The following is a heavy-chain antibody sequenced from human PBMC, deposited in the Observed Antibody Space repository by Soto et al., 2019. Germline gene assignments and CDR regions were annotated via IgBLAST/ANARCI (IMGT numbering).Heavy chain of an antibody. J-gene: IGHJ4*02. CDR2: IYHSGNT. CDR1: GGSVTSGNYA. CDR3: ARAGLSSRYYYFDY. V-gene: IGHV4-30-2*01. Sequence: QLQLQESGSGLVKPSQTLSLTCAVSGGSVTSGNYAWSWLRQPPGEGLEWIGYIYHSGNTYYNPSLRSRVTISLVRSKNQFSLMLNSVTAADTAVYYCARAGLSSRYYYFDYWGQGSLVTVSS. D-gene: IGHD1-26*01.